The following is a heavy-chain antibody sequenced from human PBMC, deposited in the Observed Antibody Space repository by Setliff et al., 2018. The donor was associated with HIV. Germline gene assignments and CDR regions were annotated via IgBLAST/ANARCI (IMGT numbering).Heavy chain of an antibody. CDR2: INTNSGTP. Sequence: ASVKVSCKASGYSFTSYAITWARQAPGQGLEWVGWINTNSGTPTYARDFTGRFVFSVDTSVNTAYLQISSLKSGDTGVYYCARGPWVQRWLGYLQNWGQGTQVTVSS. D-gene: IGHD5-18*01. CDR3: ARGPWVQRWLGYLQN. CDR1: GYSFTSYA. V-gene: IGHV7-4-1*02. J-gene: IGHJ4*02.